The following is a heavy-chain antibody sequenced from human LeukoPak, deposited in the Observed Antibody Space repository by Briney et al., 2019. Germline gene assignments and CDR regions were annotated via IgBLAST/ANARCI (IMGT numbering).Heavy chain of an antibody. CDR2: ISSSSSTI. CDR3: GYGPAAADYYMDV. V-gene: IGHV3-48*01. CDR1: GFTFSSYS. Sequence: GGSLRLSCAASGFTFSSYSMNWVRQAPGKGLEWVSYISSSSSTIYYADSVKGRFTISRDNAKNSLYLQMNSLRAEDMAVYYCGYGPAAADYYMDVWGKGTTVTVSS. J-gene: IGHJ6*03. D-gene: IGHD2-2*01.